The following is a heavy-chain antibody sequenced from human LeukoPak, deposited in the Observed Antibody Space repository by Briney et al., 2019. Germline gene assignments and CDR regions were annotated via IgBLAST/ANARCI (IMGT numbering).Heavy chain of an antibody. CDR3: ARDASGYGSGSYY. D-gene: IGHD3-10*01. CDR1: GFTFSSYG. J-gene: IGHJ4*02. V-gene: IGHV3-30*02. Sequence: GGSLRLSCAASGFTFSSYGMHWVRQAPGKGLEWVAFIRYEGSNKYYADSVKGRFTISRDNSKNTLYLQMNSLRAEDTAVYYCARDASGYGSGSYYWGQGTLVTVSS. CDR2: IRYEGSNK.